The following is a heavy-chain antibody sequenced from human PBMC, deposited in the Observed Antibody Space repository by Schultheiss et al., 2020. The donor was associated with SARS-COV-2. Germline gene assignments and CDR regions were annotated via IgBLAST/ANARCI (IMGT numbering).Heavy chain of an antibody. CDR2: INPNSGGT. V-gene: IGHV1-2*02. J-gene: IGHJ6*02. D-gene: IGHD2-8*02. CDR1: GYTFTGYY. CDR3: AREWIVKAVVYAESSGMDV. Sequence: ASVKVSCKASGYTFTGYYMHWVRQAPGQGLEWMGWINPNSGGTHYAQKFRGRVTITRDMSISTAYMELSSLRSDDTAVYYCAREWIVKAVVYAESSGMDVWGQGTTVTVSS.